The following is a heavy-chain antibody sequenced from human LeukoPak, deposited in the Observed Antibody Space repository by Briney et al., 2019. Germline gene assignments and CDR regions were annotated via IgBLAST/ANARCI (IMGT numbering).Heavy chain of an antibody. D-gene: IGHD2-2*01. CDR1: GDSVSSNSAA. CDR2: TYYRSKWYN. Sequence: SQTLSLTCAISGDSVSSNSAAWHWIRQSPSRGLEWLGRTYYRSKWYNDYAVSVKSRITINPDTSKNQFSLQLNSVTPEDTAVYYCARDLETCSSTSCYDDAFDIWGQGTMVTVSS. CDR3: ARDLETCSSTSCYDDAFDI. J-gene: IGHJ3*02. V-gene: IGHV6-1*01.